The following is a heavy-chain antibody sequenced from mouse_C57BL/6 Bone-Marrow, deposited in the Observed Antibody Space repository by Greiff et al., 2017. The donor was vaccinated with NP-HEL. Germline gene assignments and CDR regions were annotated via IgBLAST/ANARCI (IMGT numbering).Heavy chain of an antibody. CDR3: AKWGYYYGSSYDFDY. CDR2: IYPGSGNT. V-gene: IGHV1-76*01. CDR1: GYTFTDYY. Sequence: VKVVESGAELVRPGASVKLSCKASGYTFTDYYINWVKQRPGQGLEWIARIYPGSGNTYYNEKFKGKATLTAEKSSSTAYMQLSSLTSEDSAVYFCAKWGYYYGSSYDFDYWGQGTTLTVSS. J-gene: IGHJ2*01. D-gene: IGHD1-1*01.